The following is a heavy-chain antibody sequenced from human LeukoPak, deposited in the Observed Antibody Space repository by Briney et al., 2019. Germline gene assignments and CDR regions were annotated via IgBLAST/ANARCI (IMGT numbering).Heavy chain of an antibody. J-gene: IGHJ4*02. CDR1: GFTFSSYA. CDR2: ISGSGTGT. D-gene: IGHD3-10*01. V-gene: IGHV3-23*01. Sequence: PGGSLRLSCAASGFTFSSYAMSWVRQAPGKGLEWVSAISGSGTGTYYADSVKGRFTISRDNSKNTLYLQLISLRAEDTAIYYCAKGGFGSGTYYNVFQYWGQGTLVTVSS. CDR3: AKGGFGSGTYYNVFQY.